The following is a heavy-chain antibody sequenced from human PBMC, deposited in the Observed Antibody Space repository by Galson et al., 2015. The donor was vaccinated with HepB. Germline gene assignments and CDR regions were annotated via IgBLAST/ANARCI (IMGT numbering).Heavy chain of an antibody. CDR3: ARSAAGYYFDY. CDR2: IYYSGST. CDR1: GGSISSSSYY. D-gene: IGHD6-13*01. Sequence: ETLSLTCTVSGGSISSSSYYWGWIRQPPGKGLEWIGSIYYSGSTYYNPSLKSRVTISVDTSKNQFSLKLSSVTAADTAVYYCARSAAGYYFDYWGQGTLVTVSS. J-gene: IGHJ4*02. V-gene: IGHV4-39*01.